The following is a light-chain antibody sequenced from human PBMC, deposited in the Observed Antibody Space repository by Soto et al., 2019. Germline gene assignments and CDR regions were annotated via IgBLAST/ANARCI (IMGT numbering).Light chain of an antibody. CDR2: GAS. V-gene: IGKV1-5*01. J-gene: IGKJ1*01. Sequence: DFQVTQSPSTLSASVGDRVTITCRASQSLSGSLAWYQQKPGKAPHLLIYGASTLEDGVPSRFSGSGSGTEVTLTISGLQPDDFATYYCQQYKTYPPTFGQGTNVEIK. CDR3: QQYKTYPPT. CDR1: QSLSGS.